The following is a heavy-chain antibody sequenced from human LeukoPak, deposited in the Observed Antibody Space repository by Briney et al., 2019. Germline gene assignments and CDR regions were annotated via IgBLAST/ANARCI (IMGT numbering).Heavy chain of an antibody. V-gene: IGHV4-59*12. CDR2: IYYSGST. D-gene: IGHD3/OR15-3a*01. Sequence: SETLSLTCTVSGGSISSYYWSWIRQTPGKGLEWIGDIYYSGSTNYNPSLKSRVTISVDTSKNQFSLKLSSVTAADTAVYYCARDGQSHFDYWGQGTLVTVSS. CDR1: GGSISSYY. J-gene: IGHJ4*02. CDR3: ARDGQSHFDY.